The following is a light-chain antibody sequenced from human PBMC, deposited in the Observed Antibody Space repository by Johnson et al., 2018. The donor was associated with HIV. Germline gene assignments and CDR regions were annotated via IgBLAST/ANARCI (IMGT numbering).Light chain of an antibody. CDR2: ENN. J-gene: IGLJ1*01. CDR3: GTCDSALSAGV. V-gene: IGLV1-51*02. CDR1: SSNIGNNY. Sequence: QAVLTQPPSVSAAPGQKVTISCSGSSSNIGNNYVSWYQQLPGTAPKLLIYENNKRPSGIPDRFSGSKSGTSATLGITGLQTGDEADYYCGTCDSALSAGVLGTGTKVTVL.